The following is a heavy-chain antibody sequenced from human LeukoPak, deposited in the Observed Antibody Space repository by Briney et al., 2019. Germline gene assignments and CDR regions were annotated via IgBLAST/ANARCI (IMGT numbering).Heavy chain of an antibody. CDR2: ISYDGSNK. Sequence: GGSLRLSCAASGVTFSSYAMHWVRQAPGKGLEWVAVISYDGSNKYYADSVKGRFTISRDNSKNTLYLQMNSLRAEDTAVYYCARDARYGSFDYWGQGTLVTVSS. D-gene: IGHD1-1*01. CDR1: GVTFSSYA. J-gene: IGHJ4*02. V-gene: IGHV3-30-3*01. CDR3: ARDARYGSFDY.